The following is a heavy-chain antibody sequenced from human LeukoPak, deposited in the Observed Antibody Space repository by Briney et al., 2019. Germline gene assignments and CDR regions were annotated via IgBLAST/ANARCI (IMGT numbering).Heavy chain of an antibody. CDR2: IIPIFGTA. J-gene: IGHJ4*02. CDR3: ARGVVVVPAYYLDY. V-gene: IGHV1-69*05. CDR1: GGTFSSYA. Sequence: SVKVSYKASGGTFSSYAISWVRQAPGQGLEWMGGIIPIFGTANYAQKFQGRVTITTDESTSTAYMELSSLRSEDTAVYYCARGVVVVPAYYLDYWGQGTLVTVSS. D-gene: IGHD2-2*01.